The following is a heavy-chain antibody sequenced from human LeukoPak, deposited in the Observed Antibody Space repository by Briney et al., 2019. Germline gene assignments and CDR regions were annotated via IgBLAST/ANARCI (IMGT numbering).Heavy chain of an antibody. CDR1: GGSISSSSYY. CDR2: IYYSGST. J-gene: IGHJ5*02. CDR3: ASRGGCSSTSCYNWFDP. V-gene: IGHV4-39*07. D-gene: IGHD2-2*01. Sequence: SETLSLTCTVSGGSISSSSYYWGWIRQPPGKGLEWIGSIYYSGSTYYNPSLKSRVTISVDTSKNQFSLKLSSVTAADTAVYYCASRGGCSSTSCYNWFDPWGQGTLVTVPS.